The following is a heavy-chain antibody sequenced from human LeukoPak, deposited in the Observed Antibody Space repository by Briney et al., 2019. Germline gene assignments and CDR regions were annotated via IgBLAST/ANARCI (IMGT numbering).Heavy chain of an antibody. V-gene: IGHV3-21*06. Sequence: PGGSLRLSCAASGFTFSSYSINWVRQAPGKGLEWVSSTSSSGTYTSFADSVKGRFTISRDNAKNSLFLQVNSLRAEDTAVYYCARGSMGGTFDYWGQGTLVIVSA. D-gene: IGHD2/OR15-2a*01. CDR2: TSSSGTYT. CDR1: GFTFSSYS. J-gene: IGHJ4*02. CDR3: ARGSMGGTFDY.